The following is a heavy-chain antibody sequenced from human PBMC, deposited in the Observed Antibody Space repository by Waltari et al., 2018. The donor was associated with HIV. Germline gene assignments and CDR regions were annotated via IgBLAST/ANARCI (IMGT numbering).Heavy chain of an antibody. J-gene: IGHJ6*02. CDR3: ARGVALVRGVKIRGHMDV. D-gene: IGHD3-10*01. CDR2: INNYDGQT. V-gene: IGHV1-18*01. CDR1: GYTFSAYA. Sequence: VQLVQSGAEVKRPGASVRVSCTSSGYTFSAYAINWVRQAPGQGLEWMGWINNYDGQTNFAEKFQGRVTMTTDTSKSTASMELRSLRSDDTAVYFCARGVALVRGVKIRGHMDVWGQETTVTVSS.